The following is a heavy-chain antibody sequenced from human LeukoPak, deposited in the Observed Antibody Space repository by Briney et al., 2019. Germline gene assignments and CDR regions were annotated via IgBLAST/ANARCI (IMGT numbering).Heavy chain of an antibody. CDR1: GYSISSGYY. CDR2: MYHSGST. Sequence: SETLSLTCSVSGYSISSGYYWTWIRQPPGKGLEWIGNMYHSGSTYNNPSLKSRVTISVDTSKNQFSLKLSSVTAADTAVYYCARLPMRVVTMVRGYYYYMDVWGKGTTVTISS. D-gene: IGHD3-10*01. CDR3: ARLPMRVVTMVRGYYYYMDV. V-gene: IGHV4-38-2*02. J-gene: IGHJ6*03.